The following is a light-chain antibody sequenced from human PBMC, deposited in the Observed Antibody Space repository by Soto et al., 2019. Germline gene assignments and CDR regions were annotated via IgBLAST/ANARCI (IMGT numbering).Light chain of an antibody. J-gene: IGKJ4*01. CDR2: GVS. CDR1: QSVTSN. V-gene: IGKV3-15*01. CDR3: QQYSQWPLT. Sequence: EIVMTQSPATLSLSPGERATLSCMASQSVTSNLAWYQQKPGQAPRLLMYGVSTRATGIPARFGGSGSATEFTLTISSLQSEDFAVYYCQQYSQWPLTFGGGTKVDIK.